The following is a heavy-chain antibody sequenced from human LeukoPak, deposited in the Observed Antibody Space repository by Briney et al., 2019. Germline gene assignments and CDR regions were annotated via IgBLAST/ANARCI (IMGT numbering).Heavy chain of an antibody. CDR2: INPNSGGT. J-gene: IGHJ6*03. Sequence: GASVKVSCKASGYTFTSYGISWVRQAPGQGLEWMGWINPNSGGTNYAQKFQGRVTMTRDTSISTAYMELSRLRSDDTAVYYCARDATSGSSSWYHYYYYMDVWGKGTTVTVSS. CDR1: GYTFTSYG. D-gene: IGHD6-13*01. CDR3: ARDATSGSSSWYHYYYYMDV. V-gene: IGHV1-2*02.